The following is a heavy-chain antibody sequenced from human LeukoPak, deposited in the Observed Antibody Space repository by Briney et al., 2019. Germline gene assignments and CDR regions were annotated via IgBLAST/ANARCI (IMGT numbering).Heavy chain of an antibody. CDR3: ARGSMVRGQYFDY. CDR2: INHSGST. J-gene: IGHJ4*02. D-gene: IGHD3-10*01. V-gene: IGHV4-34*01. CDR1: GGSFSGYY. Sequence: PSETLSLTCAVHGGSFSGYYWSWIRQPPGKGLEWIGEINHSGSTNYNPSLKSRVTISVDTSKNQFSLKLSSVTGADTAVYYCARGSMVRGQYFDYWGQGTLVTVSS.